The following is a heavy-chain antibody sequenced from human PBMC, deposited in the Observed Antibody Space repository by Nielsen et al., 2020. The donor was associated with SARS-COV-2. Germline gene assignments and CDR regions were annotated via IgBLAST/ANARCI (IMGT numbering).Heavy chain of an antibody. V-gene: IGHV3-23*01. CDR3: AKGFMLQYHGMDV. Sequence: GGSLRLSCAASGFPFSTYAMNWVRQAPGKGLEWVSFISPAGGDTYFADAVKGRFTISRDNSRNTLSLQLNSLRAEDTAVYYCAKGFMLQYHGMDVWGEGTTVTVSS. CDR2: ISPAGGDT. CDR1: GFPFSTYA. J-gene: IGHJ6*04. D-gene: IGHD3-10*02.